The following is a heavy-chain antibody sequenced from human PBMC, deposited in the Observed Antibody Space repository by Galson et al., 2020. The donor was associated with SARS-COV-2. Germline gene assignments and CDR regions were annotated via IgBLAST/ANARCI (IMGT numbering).Heavy chain of an antibody. Sequence: GESLKISCPASGFTFSSYAMHWVRQAPGKGLEWVAVISYDGSNKYYADSVKGRFTISRDNPKNTLYLQMNSLRAEDTAVYYCARALGGSYYPWAFDYWGQGTLVTVSS. CDR3: ARALGGSYYPWAFDY. CDR1: GFTFSSYA. CDR2: ISYDGSNK. D-gene: IGHD1-26*01. V-gene: IGHV3-30*04. J-gene: IGHJ4*02.